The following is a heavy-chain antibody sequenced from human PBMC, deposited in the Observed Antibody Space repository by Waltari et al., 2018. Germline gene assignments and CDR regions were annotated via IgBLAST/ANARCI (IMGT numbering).Heavy chain of an antibody. V-gene: IGHV3-21*01. CDR2: ISSSSSYI. CDR3: ARELNEYSSSSGNFDY. D-gene: IGHD6-6*01. CDR1: GFTFSTYS. Sequence: EVQLVESGGGLVKPGGSLRLSCAASGFTFSTYSMTWVRQAPGKGLEWVSSISSSSSYIYYADSVKGRFTISRDNAKNSLYLQMNSLRAEDTAGYYCARELNEYSSSSGNFDYWGQGTLVTVSS. J-gene: IGHJ4*02.